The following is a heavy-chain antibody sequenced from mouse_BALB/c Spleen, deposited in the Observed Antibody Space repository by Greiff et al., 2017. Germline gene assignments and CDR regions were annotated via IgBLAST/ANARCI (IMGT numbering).Heavy chain of an antibody. D-gene: IGHD2-1*01. CDR3: TRHPLYGNLFDY. J-gene: IGHJ4*01. V-gene: IGHV5-6-4*01. CDR1: GFTFSSYT. CDR2: ISSGGSYT. Sequence: EVKLMESGGGLVKPGGSLKLSCAASGFTFSSYTMSWVRQTPEKRLEWVATISSGGSYTYYPDSVKGRFTISRDNAKNTLYLQMSSLKSEDTAMYYCTRHPLYGNLFDYWGQGTSVTVSS.